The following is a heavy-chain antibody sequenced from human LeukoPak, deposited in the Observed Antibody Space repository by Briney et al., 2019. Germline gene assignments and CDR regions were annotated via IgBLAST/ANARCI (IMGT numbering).Heavy chain of an antibody. CDR2: IYYSGST. D-gene: IGHD4-17*01. CDR3: ARHGEGSLRYYFDY. V-gene: IGHV4-59*08. CDR1: GGSISSYY. Sequence: SETLSLTCTVAGGSISSYYWMWLRQPPGQGLEWIGYIYYSGSTNYNPSLKSRVTISVDTSKNQFHRKLSSVTAADTAVYYCARHGEGSLRYYFDYWGQGTLVTVSS. J-gene: IGHJ4*02.